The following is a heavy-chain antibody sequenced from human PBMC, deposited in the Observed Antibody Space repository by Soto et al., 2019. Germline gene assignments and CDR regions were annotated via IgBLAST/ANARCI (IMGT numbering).Heavy chain of an antibody. Sequence: ASVKVSCKASGGTFSSYAISWVRQAPGQGLEWMGGIIPIFGTANYAQKFQGRVTITADESTSTAYMELSSLRSEDTAVYYCAKCCGLRFLEWCSMDVWGQGTTVTVSS. V-gene: IGHV1-69*13. D-gene: IGHD3-3*01. CDR1: GGTFSSYA. J-gene: IGHJ6*02. CDR2: IIPIFGTA. CDR3: AKCCGLRFLEWCSMDV.